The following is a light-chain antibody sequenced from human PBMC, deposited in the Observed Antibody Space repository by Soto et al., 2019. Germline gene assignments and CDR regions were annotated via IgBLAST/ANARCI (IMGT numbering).Light chain of an antibody. CDR3: QQLNTLPFT. CDR1: QSISSY. Sequence: DIQITQSPASLSAYVGDIVTITCRASQSISSYLNWYQQKPGKAPKLMIYEASTLQSGVPSRFSGSGSGTEFTLTISGLLPEDFATYHCQQLNTLPFTFGQGTRLEIK. CDR2: EAS. V-gene: IGKV1-9*01. J-gene: IGKJ5*01.